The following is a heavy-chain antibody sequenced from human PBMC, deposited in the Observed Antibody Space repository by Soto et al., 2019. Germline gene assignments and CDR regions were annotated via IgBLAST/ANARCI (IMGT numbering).Heavy chain of an antibody. CDR1: GGTFSSYA. CDR3: ARRSLGVTNWFDP. J-gene: IGHJ5*02. Sequence: SVKVSCKASGGTFSSYAISWVRQAPGQGLEWMGGIIPIFGTANYAQKFQGRVTITADESTSTAYMELSSLRSEDTAVYYCARRSLGVTNWFDPWGQGTLVTVSS. CDR2: IIPIFGTA. V-gene: IGHV1-69*13. D-gene: IGHD2-21*02.